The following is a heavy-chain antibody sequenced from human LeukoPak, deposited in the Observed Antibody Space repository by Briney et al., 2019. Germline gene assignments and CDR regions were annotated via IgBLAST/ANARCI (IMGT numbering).Heavy chain of an antibody. CDR3: VKDDVYYYDSSGYYPTV. CDR2: ISSNGGST. CDR1: GFTFSSYT. Sequence: GGSLRLSCSASGFTFSSYTMHWVRQAPGKGLEYVSAISSNGGSTYYADSVKGRFTISRDNSKNTLYLQMSSLRAEDTAVYYCVKDDVYYYDSSGYYPTVWGQGTTVTVSS. D-gene: IGHD3-22*01. V-gene: IGHV3-64D*06. J-gene: IGHJ6*02.